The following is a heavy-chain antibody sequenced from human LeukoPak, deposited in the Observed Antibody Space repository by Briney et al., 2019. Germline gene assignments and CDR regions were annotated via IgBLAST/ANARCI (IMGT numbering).Heavy chain of an antibody. CDR1: GYTFTSYD. Sequence: ASVNVSCKASGYTFTSYDINWVRQATGQGLEWMGWMNPNSGNTGYAQKFQGRVTMTRNTSISTAYMELSSLRSEDTAVYYCARTDYYDSSGYYYVGSPYWGQGTLVTVSS. J-gene: IGHJ4*02. CDR2: MNPNSGNT. D-gene: IGHD3-22*01. V-gene: IGHV1-8*01. CDR3: ARTDYYDSSGYYYVGSPY.